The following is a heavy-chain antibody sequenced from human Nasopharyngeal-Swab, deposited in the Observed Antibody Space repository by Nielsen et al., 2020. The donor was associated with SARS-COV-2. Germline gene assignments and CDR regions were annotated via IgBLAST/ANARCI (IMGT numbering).Heavy chain of an antibody. CDR2: ISSYSSDI. Sequence: GESLKISCAASGFLFSSYGMNWVRQAPGKGLEWVSSISSYSSDINYADSLKGRFTISRDNGKNTLYLQMNSLRAEDTAIYYCARGFYYGMDVWGQGTTVTVSS. CDR3: ARGFYYGMDV. V-gene: IGHV3-21*01. CDR1: GFLFSSYG. J-gene: IGHJ6*02.